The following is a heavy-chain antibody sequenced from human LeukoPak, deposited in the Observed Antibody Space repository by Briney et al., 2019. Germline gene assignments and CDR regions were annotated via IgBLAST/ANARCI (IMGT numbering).Heavy chain of an antibody. J-gene: IGHJ3*02. CDR3: ARDRTPNSYYSPHGAFDI. V-gene: IGHV3-11*04. D-gene: IGHD3-10*01. CDR1: GFTFSDYY. CDR2: ISSSGSTI. Sequence: KPGGSLRLSCAASGFTFSDYYMSWIRQAPGKGLEWVSYISSSGSTIYYADSVKGRFTISRDNAKNSLYLQMNSLRAEDTAVYYCARDRTPNSYYSPHGAFDIWGQGTMVTVSS.